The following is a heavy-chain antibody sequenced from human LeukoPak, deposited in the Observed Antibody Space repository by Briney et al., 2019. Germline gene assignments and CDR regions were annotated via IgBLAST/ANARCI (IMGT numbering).Heavy chain of an antibody. CDR3: ARVGSGGAWFDF. D-gene: IGHD6-19*01. CDR1: SGSITGYY. CDR2: VYATGTT. Sequence: SETLSLTCTVSSGSITGYYWSWIRQPPGKGLEWIGYVYATGTTNYNPSLKARATISIDTSKNQLSLTLTSVTAADTAVYYCARVGSGGAWFDFWGQGTLVSVSS. J-gene: IGHJ4*02. V-gene: IGHV4-59*01.